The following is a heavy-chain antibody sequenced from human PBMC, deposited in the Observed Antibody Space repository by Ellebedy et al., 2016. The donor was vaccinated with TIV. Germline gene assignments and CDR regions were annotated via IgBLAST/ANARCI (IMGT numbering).Heavy chain of an antibody. CDR2: IKQDGSEK. V-gene: IGHV3-7*01. Sequence: GESLKIYXAASGFTFSTYWMHWVRQAPGKGLEWVANIKQDGSEKYYVDSVKGRFTISRDNPKNSLYLQMNSLRAEDTAVYYCARGMDVWGQGTTVTVSS. CDR3: ARGMDV. J-gene: IGHJ6*02. CDR1: GFTFSTYW.